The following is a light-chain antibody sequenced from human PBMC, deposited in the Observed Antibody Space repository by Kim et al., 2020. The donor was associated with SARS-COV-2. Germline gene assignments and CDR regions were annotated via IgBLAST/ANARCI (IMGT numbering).Light chain of an antibody. CDR2: EVT. J-gene: IGLJ2*01. CDR3: CSYAGSGTWV. Sequence: QSALTQPASVSGSPGQSITISCTGTSNDVGSYDIVSWYQQLPGRAPKLVIYEVTKRPSGISSRFSGSKSGNTASLSISGLQTEDEADYSCCSYAGSGTWVFGGGTQLTVL. V-gene: IGLV2-23*02. CDR1: SNDVGSYDI.